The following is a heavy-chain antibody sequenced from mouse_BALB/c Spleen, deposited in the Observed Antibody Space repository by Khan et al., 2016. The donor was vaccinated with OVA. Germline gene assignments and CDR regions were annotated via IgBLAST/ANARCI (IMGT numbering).Heavy chain of an antibody. CDR2: IYPGDGNT. V-gene: IGHV1-80*01. CDR1: GYAFSSYW. Sequence: QVQLKPSGAELVRPGSSVKISCKASGYAFSSYWMNWVKQRPGQGLEWIGQIYPGDGNTHYNGNFKGKATLTADKSSSTAYMQLSSLTSDDSAVYFCARLGYWLAYWGQGTLVTVSA. CDR3: ARLGYWLAY. J-gene: IGHJ3*01. D-gene: IGHD2-14*01.